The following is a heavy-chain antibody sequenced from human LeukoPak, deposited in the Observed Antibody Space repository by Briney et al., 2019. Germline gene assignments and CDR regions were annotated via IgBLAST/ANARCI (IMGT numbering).Heavy chain of an antibody. CDR1: GYNFISYY. D-gene: IGHD2-8*01. V-gene: IGHV1-46*01. Sequence: ASVKVSYKASGYNFISYYMHWVRQAPGQGLEWMGIINPSGGSTSYARKFQDRVTMTRDTSTSTVYMELSSLKSEDTAVYYCAREDVVLVDAVRYYYYGMDVWGQGTTVTVSS. CDR2: INPSGGST. J-gene: IGHJ6*02. CDR3: AREDVVLVDAVRYYYYGMDV.